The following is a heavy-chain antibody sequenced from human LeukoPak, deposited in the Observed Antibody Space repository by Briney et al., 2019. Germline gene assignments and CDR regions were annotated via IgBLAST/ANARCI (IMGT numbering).Heavy chain of an antibody. Sequence: SETLSLTCTVSGGSISNSIYYWGWVRQPPGKGLEWIGSIYYSGSTYYTPSLKRRVTISVDTSKNQFSLKLRSMTAADTAVYFCARLDGDHNNGRFDYWGHGTLVTVSS. V-gene: IGHV4-39*01. CDR2: IYYSGST. D-gene: IGHD5-24*01. CDR1: GGSISNSIYY. J-gene: IGHJ4*01. CDR3: ARLDGDHNNGRFDY.